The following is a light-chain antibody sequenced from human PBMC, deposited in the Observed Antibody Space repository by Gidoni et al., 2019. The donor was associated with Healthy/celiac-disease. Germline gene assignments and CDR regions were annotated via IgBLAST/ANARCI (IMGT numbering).Light chain of an antibody. Sequence: EIVMTKSPATLSVSPGERATLSCRASQSVNSNLAWYQQKPGQAPRLLIYGASTRATGIPARFSGSGSGTEFTLTISSLQSEDFAVYYCQQYNNWPSLTFGGGTKVEIK. CDR3: QQYNNWPSLT. J-gene: IGKJ4*01. CDR2: GAS. CDR1: QSVNSN. V-gene: IGKV3-15*01.